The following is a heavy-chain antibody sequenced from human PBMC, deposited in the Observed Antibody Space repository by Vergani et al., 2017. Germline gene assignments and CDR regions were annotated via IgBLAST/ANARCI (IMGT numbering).Heavy chain of an antibody. D-gene: IGHD2/OR15-2a*01. J-gene: IGHJ5*02. V-gene: IGHV4-4*08. CDR3: ARDLTSTISWFDP. Sequence: QVQLQESGPGLVKPSETLSLTCTVSGGSISSYYWSWIRQPPGKGLEWIGYIYYSGSTYYNPSLKSRVTISVDTSKNQFSLKLSSVTAADTAVYYCARDLTSTISWFDPWGQGTLVTVSS. CDR2: IYYSGST. CDR1: GGSISSYY.